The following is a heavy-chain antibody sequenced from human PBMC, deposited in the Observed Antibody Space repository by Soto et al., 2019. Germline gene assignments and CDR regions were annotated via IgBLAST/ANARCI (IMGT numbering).Heavy chain of an antibody. V-gene: IGHV3-23*01. CDR1: GFTFSNYA. Sequence: GGSLRLSCEASGFTFSNYAMSWVRQAPGKGLEWVSGISGSGRDTYYADSVKGRLTISRDNAKNTLFLQMNSLRAEDAASYYCAKERLEEVGTFFEFWGNRILVTVSS. D-gene: IGHD6-13*01. CDR2: ISGSGRDT. J-gene: IGHJ4*01. CDR3: AKERLEEVGTFFEF.